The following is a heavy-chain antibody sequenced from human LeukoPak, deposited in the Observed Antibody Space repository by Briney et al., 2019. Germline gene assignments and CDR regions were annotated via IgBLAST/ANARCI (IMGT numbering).Heavy chain of an antibody. D-gene: IGHD2-15*01. J-gene: IGHJ5*02. CDR3: ARLGEVVAARGWFDP. CDR1: GYSFTSYW. Sequence: GESLKISCKGSGYSFTSYWIGWVRQMPGKGLEWMGIIYPGDSDTRYSPSFQGQVTISADKSISTAYLQWSSLKASDTAMYYCARLGEVVAARGWFDPWGQGTLVTVSS. CDR2: IYPGDSDT. V-gene: IGHV5-51*01.